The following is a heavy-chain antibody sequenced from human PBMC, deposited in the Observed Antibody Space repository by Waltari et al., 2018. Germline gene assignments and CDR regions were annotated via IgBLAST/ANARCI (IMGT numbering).Heavy chain of an antibody. V-gene: IGHV4-34*01. J-gene: IGHJ4*02. CDR1: GGSFSGYY. D-gene: IGHD2-2*01. CDR2: INHSGST. CDR3: ARAGGVVVPAAIPTYFDY. Sequence: QVQLQQWGAGLLKPSETLSLTCAVYGGSFSGYYWSWIRQPPGKGLEWIGEINHSGSTNYNPSLKSRVTISVDTSKNQFSLKLSSVTAADTSVYYCARAGGVVVPAAIPTYFDYWGQGTLVTVSS.